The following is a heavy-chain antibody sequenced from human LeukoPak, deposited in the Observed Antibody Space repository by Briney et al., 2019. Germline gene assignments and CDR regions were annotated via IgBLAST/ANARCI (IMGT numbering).Heavy chain of an antibody. CDR3: ARPASGRLLPRGAFDI. V-gene: IGHV1-69*13. Sequence: ASVKVSCKASGGTFSSYAISWVRQAPGQGLEWMGGIIPIFGTANYAQKFQGRVTITADESTSTAYMELSSLRSEDTAVYYCARPASGRLLPRGAFDIWGQGTMVTVSS. J-gene: IGHJ3*02. CDR1: GGTFSSYA. CDR2: IIPIFGTA. D-gene: IGHD1-26*01.